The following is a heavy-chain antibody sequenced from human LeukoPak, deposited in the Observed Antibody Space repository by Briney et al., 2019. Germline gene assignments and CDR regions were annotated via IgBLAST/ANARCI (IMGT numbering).Heavy chain of an antibody. CDR2: IYPTDSAT. CDR1: GYMFTTYW. D-gene: IGHD3-9*01. CDR3: ARRGYDILTGYYFDY. Sequence: GESLKISCEGSGYMFTTYWIGWVRQMPGKGLEWMGIIYPTDSATKYSPSFQGQVTISVDRSSSTAYLRWSSLKASDTAMYYCARRGYDILTGYYFDYWGQGTLVTVSS. J-gene: IGHJ4*02. V-gene: IGHV5-51*01.